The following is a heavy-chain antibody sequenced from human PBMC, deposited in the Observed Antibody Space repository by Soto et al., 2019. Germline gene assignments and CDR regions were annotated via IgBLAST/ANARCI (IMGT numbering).Heavy chain of an antibody. CDR1: GGSISSGGYS. CDR2: IYHSGST. CDR3: ARAVVVVPAAIEYNWFDP. D-gene: IGHD2-2*01. J-gene: IGHJ5*02. Sequence: TLSLTCAVSGGSISSGGYSWSWIRQPPGKGLEWIGYIYHSGSTYYNPSLKSRVTISVDRSKNQFSLKLSSVTAADTAVYYCARAVVVVPAAIEYNWFDPWGQGTLVTVSS. V-gene: IGHV4-30-2*01.